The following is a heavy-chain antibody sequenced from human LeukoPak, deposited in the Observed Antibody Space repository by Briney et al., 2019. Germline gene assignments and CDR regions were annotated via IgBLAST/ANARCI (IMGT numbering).Heavy chain of an antibody. D-gene: IGHD3-22*01. CDR2: ISYDGSNK. J-gene: IGHJ3*02. Sequence: GGSLRLSCTASGFTFSSYAMHWVRQAPGKGLEWVAVISYDGSNKYYADSVKGRFTISRDNSKNTLYLQMNSLRAEDTAVYYCARDHRLKVITPLEDIWGQGTMVTVSS. CDR1: GFTFSSYA. CDR3: ARDHRLKVITPLEDI. V-gene: IGHV3-30-3*01.